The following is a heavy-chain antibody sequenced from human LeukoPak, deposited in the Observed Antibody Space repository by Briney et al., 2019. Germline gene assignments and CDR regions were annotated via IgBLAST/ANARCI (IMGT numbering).Heavy chain of an antibody. CDR1: GYTFTGYY. V-gene: IGHV1-2*02. Sequence: ASVKVSCKASGYTFTGYYMHWVRQAPGQGLEWMGWINPNSGGTNYAQKFQGRVTMTRATSINTAYMELSRLRSDDTAVYYCARDKQLDWAHYFYYYMDVWGKGTTVTVSS. CDR2: INPNSGGT. CDR3: ARDKQLDWAHYFYYYMDV. J-gene: IGHJ6*03. D-gene: IGHD1-1*01.